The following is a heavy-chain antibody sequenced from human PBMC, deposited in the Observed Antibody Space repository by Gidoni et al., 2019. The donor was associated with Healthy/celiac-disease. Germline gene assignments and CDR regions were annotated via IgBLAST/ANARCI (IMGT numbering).Heavy chain of an antibody. Sequence: QVQLVQSGAEVKKPGASVKVSCKASGYTFTSYGISWVRQAPGQGLEWMGWISAYNGNTNYAQKLQGRVTMTTETSTSTAYMELRSLRSDDTAVYYCARRIKARGYCSSTSCPGGFDPWGQGTLVTVSS. J-gene: IGHJ5*02. CDR2: ISAYNGNT. CDR3: ARRIKARGYCSSTSCPGGFDP. V-gene: IGHV1-18*01. CDR1: GYTFTSYG. D-gene: IGHD2-2*01.